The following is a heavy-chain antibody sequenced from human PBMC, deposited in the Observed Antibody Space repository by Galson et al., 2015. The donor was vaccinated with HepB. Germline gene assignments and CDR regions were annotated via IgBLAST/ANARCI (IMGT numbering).Heavy chain of an antibody. J-gene: IGHJ6*02. CDR2: INPNSGGT. Sequence: SVKVSCKASGYTFTGYYMHWVRQAPGQGLEWMGWINPNSGGTNYAQKFQGWVTMTRDTSISTAYMELSRLRSDDTAVYYCARRKMVRGVINGDDYYYYGMDVWGQGTTVTVSS. CDR1: GYTFTGYY. CDR3: ARRKMVRGVINGDDYYYYGMDV. D-gene: IGHD3-10*01. V-gene: IGHV1-2*04.